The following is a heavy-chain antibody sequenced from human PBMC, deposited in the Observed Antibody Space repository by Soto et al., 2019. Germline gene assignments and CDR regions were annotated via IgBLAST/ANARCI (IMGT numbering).Heavy chain of an antibody. D-gene: IGHD2-2*01. Sequence: QVQLQQSGPGLVKPSRTLSLTCAISGDSVSSNSAAWNWIRQSPSRGLEWLGRTYYRSKWYNDYAVSEKSRISINPDTSENQFTLQLISVTPEDTAVYYCARMPRSHYGMDVWGQGTTVTVSS. CDR3: ARMPRSHYGMDV. CDR1: GDSVSSNSAA. CDR2: TYYRSKWYN. J-gene: IGHJ6*02. V-gene: IGHV6-1*01.